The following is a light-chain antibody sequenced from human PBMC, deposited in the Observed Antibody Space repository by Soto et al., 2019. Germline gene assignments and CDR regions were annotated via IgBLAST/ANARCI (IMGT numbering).Light chain of an antibody. CDR3: QQYGSSPNT. CDR2: GAS. Sequence: EIALTQSPGTLSLSPGERATLSCRASQSVSSSYLAWYQQKPGQAPRLLIYGASSRATGIPDRFSGSGSGTDFTLTISRLEPEDFAVYYCQQYGSSPNTFGGGIKVEIK. CDR1: QSVSSSY. V-gene: IGKV3-20*01. J-gene: IGKJ4*01.